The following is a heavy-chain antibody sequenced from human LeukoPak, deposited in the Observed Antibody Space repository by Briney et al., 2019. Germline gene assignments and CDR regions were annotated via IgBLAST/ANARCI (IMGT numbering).Heavy chain of an antibody. J-gene: IGHJ5*02. V-gene: IGHV1-69*05. D-gene: IGHD1-20*01. CDR1: GGTFSSYA. CDR3: ARRAVTGITGWFDP. CDR2: IIPMFGTA. Sequence: GASVKVSCKASGGTFSSYAISWVRQAPGQGLEWMGGIIPMFGTANYAQKFQGRVTITTDESTSTAYMELSSLRSEDTAMYYCARRAVTGITGWFDPWGQGTLVTVSS.